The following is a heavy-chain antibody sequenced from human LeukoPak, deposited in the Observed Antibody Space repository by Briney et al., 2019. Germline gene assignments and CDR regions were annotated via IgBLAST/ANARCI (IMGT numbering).Heavy chain of an antibody. CDR3: ARDQNYYAFDI. D-gene: IGHD1-7*01. CDR2: IYYSGST. J-gene: IGHJ3*02. CDR1: GGSISSYY. V-gene: IGHV4-59*01. Sequence: SETLSLTCTVSGGSISSYYWSWIRQPPGKGLEWIGYIYYSGSTNYNPSLKSRVTISVDTSKNQFSLKLSSVTAADTAVYYCARDQNYYAFDIWGQGTMVTASS.